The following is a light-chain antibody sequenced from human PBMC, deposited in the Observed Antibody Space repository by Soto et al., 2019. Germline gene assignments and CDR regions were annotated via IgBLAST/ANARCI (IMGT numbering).Light chain of an antibody. CDR2: GAS. Sequence: IVLTQSPGTLSLSPGERATLSCRASRSVSASYLAWYQQKPGQAPRLLIYGASSRATGFPDRFSGSGSGTDFTLTISRLEPEDFAVYYCQHYGNSPPSVTFGPGTKVDIK. CDR1: RSVSASY. V-gene: IGKV3-20*01. J-gene: IGKJ3*01. CDR3: QHYGNSPPSVT.